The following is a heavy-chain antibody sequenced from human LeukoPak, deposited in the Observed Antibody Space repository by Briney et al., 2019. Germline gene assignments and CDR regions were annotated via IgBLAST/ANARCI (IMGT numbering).Heavy chain of an antibody. J-gene: IGHJ6*04. Sequence: SGGSLTLSCAASGFSFSNYWMVWVRQAPGKGLVWVSNIKSDGSITKYADSVKGRSTISRDNAKNTLYLQMNSLRAEDTAVYYCGRDNNYKVDVWGKGTTVTVSS. CDR1: GFSFSNYW. CDR3: GRDNNYKVDV. V-gene: IGHV3-74*03. D-gene: IGHD4-11*01. CDR2: IKSDGSIT.